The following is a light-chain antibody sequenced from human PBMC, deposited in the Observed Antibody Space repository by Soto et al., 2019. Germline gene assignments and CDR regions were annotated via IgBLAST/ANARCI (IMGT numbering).Light chain of an antibody. CDR2: AAS. V-gene: IGKV1-5*01. CDR1: QRISNW. Sequence: IQMTQSPSTLSASVGDRVTITCRASQRISNWLAWYQQKAGKAPKLLISAASTLQSGVPSRLSGSGSGTDFTLTISSLQPEDFATYYCQQFKSYPLTFGGGTKVDIK. J-gene: IGKJ4*01. CDR3: QQFKSYPLT.